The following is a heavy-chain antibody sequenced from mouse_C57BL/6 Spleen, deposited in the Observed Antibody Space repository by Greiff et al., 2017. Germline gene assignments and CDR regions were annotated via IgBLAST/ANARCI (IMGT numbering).Heavy chain of an antibody. D-gene: IGHD1-1*01. CDR2: IDPSDSYT. Sequence: QVQLQQPGAELVKPGASVKLSCKASGYTFTSYWMQWVKQRPGQGLEWIGEIDPSDSYTNYNQKFKGKATLAVDTSSSTAYMHLSSLTSEDSAVYYCARWGTVVDGYWGQGTTLTVSS. V-gene: IGHV1-50*01. CDR1: GYTFTSYW. CDR3: ARWGTVVDGY. J-gene: IGHJ2*01.